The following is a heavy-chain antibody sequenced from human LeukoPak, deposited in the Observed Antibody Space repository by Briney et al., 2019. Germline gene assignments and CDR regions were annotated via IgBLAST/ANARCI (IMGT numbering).Heavy chain of an antibody. CDR1: GYTFTGYY. CDR3: ARATLEYSSGSNWFVP. Sequence: GASVKVSCKASGYTFTGYYMHWVRQAPGQGLESMGWINPNSGGTNYAQKFQGRVTMTRDTSISTAYMELSRLRSDDTAVYYCARATLEYSSGSNWFVPWGQGTLVTVSS. J-gene: IGHJ5*02. V-gene: IGHV1-2*02. D-gene: IGHD6-19*01. CDR2: INPNSGGT.